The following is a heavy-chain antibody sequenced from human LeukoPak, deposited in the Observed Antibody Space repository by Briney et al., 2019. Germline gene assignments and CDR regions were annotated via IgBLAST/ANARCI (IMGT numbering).Heavy chain of an antibody. V-gene: IGHV3-30*18. Sequence: GGSLRLSCAASGFTFSSYGMHWVRQAPGKGLEWVAVMSYDGSNKYYADSVKGRFTISRDNSKNTLYLQMNSLRAEDTAVYYCAKEGDYYFDYWGQGTLVTVSS. CDR2: MSYDGSNK. CDR1: GFTFSSYG. J-gene: IGHJ4*02. D-gene: IGHD2-21*02. CDR3: AKEGDYYFDY.